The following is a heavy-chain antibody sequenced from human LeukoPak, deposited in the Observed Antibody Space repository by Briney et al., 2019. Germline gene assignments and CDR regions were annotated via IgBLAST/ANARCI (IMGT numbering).Heavy chain of an antibody. Sequence: PGGSLRLSCAASGFTFSTYAMSWVRQAAGKGLEWVSLISGSGGGTYYADSVKGRFTISRDNSKNTLYLQLNSLRAEDTAVYYCAKGQKGATVTTPIDYWGQGTLVTVSS. CDR3: AKGQKGATVTTPIDY. J-gene: IGHJ4*02. CDR2: ISGSGGGT. V-gene: IGHV3-23*01. CDR1: GFTFSTYA. D-gene: IGHD4-11*01.